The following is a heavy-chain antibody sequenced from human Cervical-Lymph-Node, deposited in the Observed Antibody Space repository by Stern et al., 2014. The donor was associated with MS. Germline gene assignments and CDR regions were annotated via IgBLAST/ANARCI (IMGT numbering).Heavy chain of an antibody. CDR1: GGSISTDY. V-gene: IGHV4-59*08. Sequence: VQLVESGPGLVKPSETLSLTCTVSGGSISTDYWSWIRQPPGKGLEWIGYIYYSGSTKYNPSLKSPITISVDPSQHQFSLKLGSVTAADTAVYYCARKGGRYWYFDLWGRGTLVTVSS. D-gene: IGHD3-16*01. CDR2: IYYSGST. CDR3: ARKGGRYWYFDL. J-gene: IGHJ2*01.